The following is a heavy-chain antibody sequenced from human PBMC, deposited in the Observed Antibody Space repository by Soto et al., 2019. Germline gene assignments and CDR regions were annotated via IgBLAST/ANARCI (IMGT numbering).Heavy chain of an antibody. CDR1: GGSFSGYY. D-gene: IGHD3-3*01. V-gene: IGHV4-34*01. CDR3: ARGFGGAGYYDFWSGYYDRGYNWFDP. Sequence: SETLSLTCAVYGGSFSGYYWSWIRQPPGKGLEWIGEINHSGSTNYNPSLKSRVTISVDTSKNQFSLKLSSVTAADTAVYYCARGFGGAGYYDFWSGYYDRGYNWFDPWGQGTLVTVSS. CDR2: INHSGST. J-gene: IGHJ5*02.